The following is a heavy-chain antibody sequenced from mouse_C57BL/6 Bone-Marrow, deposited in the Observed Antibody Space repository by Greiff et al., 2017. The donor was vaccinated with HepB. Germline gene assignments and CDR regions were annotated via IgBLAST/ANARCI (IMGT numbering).Heavy chain of an antibody. Sequence: VQLQQSDAELVKPGASVKISCKVSGYTFTDHTIHWMKQRPEQGLEWIGYIYPSDGSTKYNEKFKGKATLTADKSSSTAYMQLHSLTSEDSAVYFCARGVYDYLAWFAYWGQGTLVTVSA. CDR3: ARGVYDYLAWFAY. CDR2: IYPSDGST. CDR1: GYTFTDHT. D-gene: IGHD2-4*01. V-gene: IGHV1-78*01. J-gene: IGHJ3*01.